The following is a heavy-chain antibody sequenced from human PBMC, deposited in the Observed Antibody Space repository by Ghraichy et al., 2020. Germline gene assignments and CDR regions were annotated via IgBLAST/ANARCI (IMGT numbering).Heavy chain of an antibody. Sequence: SQTLSLTCTVSGGSISSYYWNWIRQPPGRGLEWIGYINYNGNTNYNPSLKSRVTISKDTSNNQFSLRLSSVTAADTAVYYCAGGLNSGPYYYYYYMDVWGKGTTVTVS. V-gene: IGHV4-59*01. CDR3: AGGLNSGPYYYYYYMDV. CDR1: GGSISSYY. J-gene: IGHJ6*03. D-gene: IGHD1-26*01. CDR2: INYNGNT.